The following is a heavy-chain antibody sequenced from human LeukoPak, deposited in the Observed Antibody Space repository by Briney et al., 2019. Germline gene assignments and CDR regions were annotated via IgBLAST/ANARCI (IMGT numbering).Heavy chain of an antibody. CDR3: ANLMTAFGFDY. D-gene: IGHD3-16*01. CDR2: IAYDGSNE. CDR1: GITFSSFG. J-gene: IGHJ4*02. Sequence: GGSLRLSCEASGITFSSFGMHWVRQAPGKGLEWVAFIAYDGSNEYYADSVKGRFTISGDNSKSTLYLQMNSLRAEDTAVYYCANLMTAFGFDYWGQGTLVTVSS. V-gene: IGHV3-30*02.